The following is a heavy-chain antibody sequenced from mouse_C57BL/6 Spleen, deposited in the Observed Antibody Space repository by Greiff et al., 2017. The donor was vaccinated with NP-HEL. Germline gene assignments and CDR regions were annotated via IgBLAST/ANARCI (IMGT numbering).Heavy chain of an antibody. D-gene: IGHD3-2*02. CDR3: VRASAQATEFAY. CDR2: INPNNGTT. V-gene: IGHV1-39*01. CDR1: GYSFTDYN. Sequence: EVQLQQSGPELVKPGASVKISCKASGYSFTDYNMNWVKQSNGKSLEWIGVINPNNGTTSYNQKFKGKAKLTVDQSSSTAYMQLNSLTSGDAAVYYCVRASAQATEFAYLGQWTLVTVSA. J-gene: IGHJ3*01.